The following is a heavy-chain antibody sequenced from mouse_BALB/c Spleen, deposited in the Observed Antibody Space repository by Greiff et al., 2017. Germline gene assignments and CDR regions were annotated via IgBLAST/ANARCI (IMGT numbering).Heavy chain of an antibody. CDR1: GFNIKDTY. Sequence: EVQLQQSGAELVKPGASVKLSCTASGFNIKDTYMHWVKQRPEQGLEWIGRIDPANGNTKYDPKFQGKATITADTSSNTAYLQLSSLTSEDTAVYYWAHPPTGSRGDYWGQGTSVTVSS. CDR2: IDPANGNT. J-gene: IGHJ4*01. D-gene: IGHD1-1*01. V-gene: IGHV14-3*02. CDR3: AHPPTGSRGDY.